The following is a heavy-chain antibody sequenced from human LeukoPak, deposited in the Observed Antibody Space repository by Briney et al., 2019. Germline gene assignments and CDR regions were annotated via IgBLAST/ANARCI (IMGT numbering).Heavy chain of an antibody. CDR2: IHYSGRT. Sequence: KGLEWIGYIHYSGRTDYKPSLKSRLTLSVDTSRSRFSLKLRSVSAADTAVYYCVRENYYDKWGQGTLVTVSS. V-gene: IGHV4-59*01. J-gene: IGHJ4*02. CDR3: VRENYYDK.